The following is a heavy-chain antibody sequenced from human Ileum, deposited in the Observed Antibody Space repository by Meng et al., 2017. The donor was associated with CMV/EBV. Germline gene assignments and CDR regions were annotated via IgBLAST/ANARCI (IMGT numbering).Heavy chain of an antibody. Sequence: GESLKISCAASGFTFNIFGMNWVRQAPGKGPEWISYIDFTGSTKQYSDSVKGRFTITRDVAENSLYLQMNRLRVDDTAIYYCERDIAYKTTSSDPFDCWGRGTLVTVSS. CDR2: IDFTGSTK. J-gene: IGHJ4*02. V-gene: IGHV3-48*03. CDR1: GFTFNIFG. D-gene: IGHD6-13*01. CDR3: ERDIAYKTTSSDPFDC.